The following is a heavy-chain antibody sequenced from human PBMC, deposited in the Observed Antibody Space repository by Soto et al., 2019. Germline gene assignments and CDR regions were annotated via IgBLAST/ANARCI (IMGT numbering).Heavy chain of an antibody. CDR3: ASTYGDYVIDY. Sequence: PSETLSLPCTVSGGSISSGVYYWSWIRQHPGKGLEWIGYIYYSGSTYYNPSLKNRVTISVDTSKNQFSLKLSSVTAVDTAVYYCASTYGDYVIDYWGKGTPVTVS. CDR1: GGSISSGVYY. V-gene: IGHV4-31*03. D-gene: IGHD4-17*01. J-gene: IGHJ4*02. CDR2: IYYSGST.